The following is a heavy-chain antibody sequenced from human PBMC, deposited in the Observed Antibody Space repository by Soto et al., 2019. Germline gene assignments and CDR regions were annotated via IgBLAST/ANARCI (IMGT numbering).Heavy chain of an antibody. Sequence: EVQLVESGGGLVQPGGSLRLSCVASGLTFSSNWMYWVRQVPGKGLVWVSRINSDGTIITYADSVKGRFNISRDNAQKTLYLQMNSLRGEDTAIYYCATSKGAVVISPYYFDYWGQGTLVTVSS. V-gene: IGHV3-74*01. CDR3: ATSKGAVVISPYYFDY. D-gene: IGHD3-22*01. J-gene: IGHJ4*02. CDR2: INSDGTII. CDR1: GLTFSSNW.